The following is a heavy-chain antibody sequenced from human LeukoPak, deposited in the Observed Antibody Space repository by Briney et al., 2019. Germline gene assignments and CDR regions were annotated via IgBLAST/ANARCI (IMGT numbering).Heavy chain of an antibody. CDR1: GGSFSGYY. CDR2: INHSGST. CDR3: ASRLWFGESLSNY. Sequence: PSETLSLTCAVYGGSFSGYYWSWIRQTPGKGLEWIGEINHSGSTNYNPSLKSRVTISVDTSKNQFSLKLSSVTAADTAVYYCASRLWFGESLSNYWGQGTLVTVSS. D-gene: IGHD3-10*01. J-gene: IGHJ4*02. V-gene: IGHV4-34*01.